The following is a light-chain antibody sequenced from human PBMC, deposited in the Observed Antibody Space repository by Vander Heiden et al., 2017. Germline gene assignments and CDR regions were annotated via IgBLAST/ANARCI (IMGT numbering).Light chain of an antibody. Sequence: AIQLTQSPSSLPASVGDRVTITCRASQGISSALAWYQQKPGKAHKLLIYDASSLESGVPSRFSGSGSGTDFTLTISSLQPEDFATYYCQQFNSYPPLATFGPGTKVDIK. V-gene: IGKV1-13*02. CDR1: QGISSA. CDR2: DAS. J-gene: IGKJ3*01. CDR3: QQFNSYPPLAT.